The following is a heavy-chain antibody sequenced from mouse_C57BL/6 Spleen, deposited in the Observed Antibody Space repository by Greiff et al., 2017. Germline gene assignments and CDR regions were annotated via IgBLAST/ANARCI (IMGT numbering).Heavy chain of an antibody. V-gene: IGHV1-5*01. D-gene: IGHD2-3*01. CDR2: IYPGNSDT. CDR3: TRLYDGYYVGWYFDV. J-gene: IGHJ1*03. Sequence: VQLQQSGTVLARPGASVKMSCKTSGYTFTSYWMHWVKQRPGQGLEWIGAIYPGNSDTSYNQKFKGKAKLTADTYASTAYMELSSLTNEDSAVYYCTRLYDGYYVGWYFDVWGTGTTVTVSS. CDR1: GYTFTSYW.